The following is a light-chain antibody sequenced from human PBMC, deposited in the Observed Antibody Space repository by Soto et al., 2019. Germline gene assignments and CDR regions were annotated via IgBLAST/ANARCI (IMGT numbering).Light chain of an antibody. CDR3: SSYAGSNNFVV. V-gene: IGLV2-8*01. Sequence: QSALTQPPSASGSPGQSVTISCTGTSSDVGGYNYVSWYQQHPGKAPKLMIYDVSKRPTWLPDRFSGSKSGNTASLTVSGLKAEDEDDYYCSSYAGSNNFVVFGGGTKLTVL. J-gene: IGLJ2*01. CDR2: DVS. CDR1: SSDVGGYNY.